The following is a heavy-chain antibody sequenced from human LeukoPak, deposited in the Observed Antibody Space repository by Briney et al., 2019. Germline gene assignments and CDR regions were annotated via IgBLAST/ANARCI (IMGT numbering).Heavy chain of an antibody. J-gene: IGHJ4*02. CDR2: IYHSGST. CDR1: GGSISSSSYY. V-gene: IGHV4-39*07. CDR3: ARAPVGEDDSSGYQYYFDY. Sequence: SSETLSLTCTVSGGSISSSSYYWGWIRQPPGKGLECIGSIYHSGSTYYNPSLKSRVTISVDTSKNQFSLKLSSVTAADTAVYYCARAPVGEDDSSGYQYYFDYWGQGTLVTVSS. D-gene: IGHD3-22*01.